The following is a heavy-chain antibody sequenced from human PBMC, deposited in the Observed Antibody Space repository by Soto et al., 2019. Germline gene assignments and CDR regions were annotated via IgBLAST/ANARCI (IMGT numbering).Heavy chain of an antibody. CDR2: NYHSGTT. Sequence: TSETLSLTCAFSGVTISTYYWSWIRQPPGKGLEWIGYNYHSGTTNYNPSLKSRVTISVDTSKNQFSLRLTSVTAADTAIYYCVREAYIGYGHAIDHWGQGILVTVSS. V-gene: IGHV4-59*01. CDR3: VREAYIGYGHAIDH. J-gene: IGHJ4*02. CDR1: GVTISTYY. D-gene: IGHD5-12*01.